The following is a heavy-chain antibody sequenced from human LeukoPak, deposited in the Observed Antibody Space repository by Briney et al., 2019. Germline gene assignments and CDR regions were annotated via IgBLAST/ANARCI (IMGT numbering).Heavy chain of an antibody. CDR2: ISGSGGST. Sequence: GESLRLSCAASGFTFSSYAMSWVRQAPGKGLEWVSAISGSGGSTYYADSVKGRFTISRDNSKNTLYLQMNSLRAEDTAVYYCAKGQQLVRLGLDYWGQGTLVTVSS. V-gene: IGHV3-23*01. CDR1: GFTFSSYA. D-gene: IGHD6-13*01. J-gene: IGHJ4*02. CDR3: AKGQQLVRLGLDY.